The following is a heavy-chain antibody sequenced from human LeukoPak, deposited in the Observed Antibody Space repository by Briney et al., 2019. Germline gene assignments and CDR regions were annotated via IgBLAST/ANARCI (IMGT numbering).Heavy chain of an antibody. CDR2: IKPDGSDN. Sequence: GGSLRLSCAASGFTFRNYWMSWVRQAPGKGLEWVANIKPDGSDNYYVDSVKGRFTIFRHNAKNSLYLQMDSLRAGDTAVYYCARDCETYCAFDAPDYWGQGTLVTVSS. D-gene: IGHD4/OR15-4a*01. V-gene: IGHV3-7*01. CDR3: ARDCETYCAFDAPDY. CDR1: GFTFRNYW. J-gene: IGHJ4*02.